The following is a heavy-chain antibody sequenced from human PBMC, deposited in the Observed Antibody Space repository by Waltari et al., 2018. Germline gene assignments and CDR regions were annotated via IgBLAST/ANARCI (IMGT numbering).Heavy chain of an antibody. CDR2: IHRSGRT. J-gene: IGHJ4*02. CDR1: W. CDR3: ARDRGRGLYFDS. V-gene: IGHV4-4*02. Sequence: WWGWVPQSPGKGLEWIGQIHRSGRTYYNPSLESRFSVSMYTSNNKFFLKLSSAIAADTAVYYCARDRGRGLYFDSWGQGTLVTVSP. D-gene: IGHD2-15*01.